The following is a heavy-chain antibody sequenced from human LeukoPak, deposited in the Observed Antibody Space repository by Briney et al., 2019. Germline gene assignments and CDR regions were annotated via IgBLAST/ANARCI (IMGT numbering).Heavy chain of an antibody. V-gene: IGHV4-61*02. Sequence: PSQTLSLTCTVSGGSISSGSYYWSWIRQPAGKGLEWIGRIYTSGSTNYNPSLKSRVTISVDTSKNQFSLKLSSVTAADTAVYYCARGQRQNHLFGVVFNWFDPWGQGTLVTVSS. CDR3: ARGQRQNHLFGVVFNWFDP. J-gene: IGHJ5*02. CDR2: IYTSGST. D-gene: IGHD3-3*01. CDR1: GGSISSGSYY.